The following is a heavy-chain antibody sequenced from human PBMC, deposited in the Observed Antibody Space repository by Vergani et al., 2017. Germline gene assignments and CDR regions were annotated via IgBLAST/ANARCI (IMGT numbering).Heavy chain of an antibody. Sequence: EVQLVESGGGLIQPGGSLRLSCAASGFTVSSNYMSWVRQAPGKGLEWVSVIYSGGSTYYADSVKGRFTISRDNSKNTLYLQMNSLRAEDTAVYYCARGDRRCSGGRCYSGWGQGTLVTVSS. V-gene: IGHV3-53*01. CDR1: GFTVSSNY. CDR3: ARGDRRCSGGRCYSG. D-gene: IGHD2-15*01. CDR2: IYSGGST. J-gene: IGHJ4*02.